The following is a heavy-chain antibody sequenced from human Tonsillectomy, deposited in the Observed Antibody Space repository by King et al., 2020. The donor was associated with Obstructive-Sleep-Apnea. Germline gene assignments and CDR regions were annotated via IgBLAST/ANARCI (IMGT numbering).Heavy chain of an antibody. Sequence: QLVQSGGGVVQPGRSLRLSCAASGFTFSSYGMHWVRQAPGKGLEGVAGIWYDGSNKYYAESVKGRFTISRDNSKNTLYLQMNSLRAEDTAVYYCAKDRAYCSGGSCYAYFDYWGQGTLVTVSS. D-gene: IGHD2-15*01. CDR1: GFTFSSYG. CDR2: IWYDGSNK. CDR3: AKDRAYCSGGSCYAYFDY. J-gene: IGHJ4*02. V-gene: IGHV3-33*06.